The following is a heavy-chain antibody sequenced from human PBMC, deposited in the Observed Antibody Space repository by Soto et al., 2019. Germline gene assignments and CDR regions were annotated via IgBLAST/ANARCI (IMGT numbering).Heavy chain of an antibody. V-gene: IGHV3-33*01. J-gene: IGHJ4*01. CDR3: AGGFVEAVYAARFDH. CDR2: VRHDGRAE. D-gene: IGHD2-8*01. Sequence: QVPLVESWGGVVQPGTSLRLSCAASGFTFSTYGMHWVRQAPCKWLEYVAGVRHDGRAEYYVDYVRGRFTISRDNYKNLLSLQMNSPRPEDTAVYDCAGGFVEAVYAARFDHWGHGTGVNVSS. CDR1: GFTFSTYG.